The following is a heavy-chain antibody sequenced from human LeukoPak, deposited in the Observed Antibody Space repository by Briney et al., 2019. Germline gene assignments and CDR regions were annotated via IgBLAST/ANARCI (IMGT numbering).Heavy chain of an antibody. V-gene: IGHV3-21*01. CDR1: GFTFFSYS. CDR3: ARTRYCSGINCYYTFDY. Sequence: GGSLRLSCAASGFTFFSYSFIWVRQAPGKGLEWVSSISSSSGYIYYADSVKGRFTISRDNAKNSLYLQMNSLRAEDTAVYYCARTRYCSGINCYYTFDYWGQGTLVTVSS. D-gene: IGHD2-15*01. J-gene: IGHJ4*02. CDR2: ISSSSGYI.